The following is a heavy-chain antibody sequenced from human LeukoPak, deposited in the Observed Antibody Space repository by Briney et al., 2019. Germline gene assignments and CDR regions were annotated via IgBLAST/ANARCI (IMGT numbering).Heavy chain of an antibody. V-gene: IGHV3-20*04. J-gene: IGHJ3*02. CDR2: INWNGDST. CDR1: GFTFDDYG. CDR3: ASTLADAFDI. Sequence: GGCLRLSCAASGFTFDDYGMSWVRQGPGKGLEWVFGINWNGDSTGYADTVQCRFTISRDNAKNSLYLQMNSLRAEDTAVYYCASTLADAFDIWGQGTIVTVSS. D-gene: IGHD3-16*01.